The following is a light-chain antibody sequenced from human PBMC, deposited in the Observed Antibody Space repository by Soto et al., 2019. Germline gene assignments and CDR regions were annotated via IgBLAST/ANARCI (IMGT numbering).Light chain of an antibody. V-gene: IGKV3-15*01. Sequence: EIVMTQSPATLSVSPGEKATLSCRASQSVSNNLAWFQQKPGQVPRLLIYGAYTRATGIPARFSGSGSGTEFTLTINSLQPEDFAVYHCQQYGRSPTTFGQGTKVDIK. CDR2: GAY. CDR3: QQYGRSPTT. J-gene: IGKJ1*01. CDR1: QSVSNN.